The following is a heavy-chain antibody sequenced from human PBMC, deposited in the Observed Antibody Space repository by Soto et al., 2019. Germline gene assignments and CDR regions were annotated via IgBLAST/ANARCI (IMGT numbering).Heavy chain of an antibody. Sequence: QVQLVQSGAEVKKPGASVKVSCKASGYTFTSYGISWVRQAPGQGLEWMGWISVYNGNTNYAQKLQGRVTMTTDTSTSTAYMERRSLRSDDTAVYFCARSPKYPYYYYGLDVWGQGTTVTVSS. CDR2: ISVYNGNT. CDR1: GYTFTSYG. CDR3: ARSPKYPYYYYGLDV. D-gene: IGHD2-2*01. J-gene: IGHJ6*02. V-gene: IGHV1-18*01.